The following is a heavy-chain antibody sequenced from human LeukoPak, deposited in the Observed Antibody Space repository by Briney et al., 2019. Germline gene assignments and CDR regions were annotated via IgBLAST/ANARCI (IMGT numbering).Heavy chain of an antibody. V-gene: IGHV1-8*01. Sequence: ASVKVSCKASGCTFTSYDINWVRQATGQRLEWMGWMNPNSGNTGYAQKFQGRVTMTRNTSISTAYMELSSLRSEDTAVYYCARDGPRTYYDFWSGYYTGVYYYYGMDVWGQGTTVTVSS. J-gene: IGHJ6*02. D-gene: IGHD3-3*01. CDR1: GCTFTSYD. CDR3: ARDGPRTYYDFWSGYYTGVYYYYGMDV. CDR2: MNPNSGNT.